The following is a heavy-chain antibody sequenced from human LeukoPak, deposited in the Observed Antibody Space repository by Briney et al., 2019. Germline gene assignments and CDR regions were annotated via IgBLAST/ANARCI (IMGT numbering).Heavy chain of an antibody. CDR2: IYYSGST. Sequence: PSETLCLTCTVSGCSISSSSYYWGWIRQPPGKGLEWIGSIYYSGSTYYNPSLKSRVTISVDTSKNQFSLKMSSVTAADTAVYYCARDGENYDILTVDWGQGTLVTVSS. CDR1: GCSISSSSYY. J-gene: IGHJ4*02. D-gene: IGHD3-9*01. V-gene: IGHV4-39*02. CDR3: ARDGENYDILTVD.